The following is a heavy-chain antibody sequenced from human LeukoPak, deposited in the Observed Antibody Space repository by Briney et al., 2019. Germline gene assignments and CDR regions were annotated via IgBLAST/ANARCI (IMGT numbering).Heavy chain of an antibody. CDR2: ISDSGDYT. J-gene: IGHJ4*02. D-gene: IGHD2-8*01. CDR1: GFTVITND. CDR3: AKDTSIGKYCTNGVCSPFDY. V-gene: IGHV3-23*01. Sequence: PGGSLRLSCAASGFTVITNDMTWVRQAPGKGLEWVSVISDSGDYTSYADSVRGRFTISRDNSRNTLYLQMISLRPEDTAVYYCAKDTSIGKYCTNGVCSPFDYWGQGTLVTVSS.